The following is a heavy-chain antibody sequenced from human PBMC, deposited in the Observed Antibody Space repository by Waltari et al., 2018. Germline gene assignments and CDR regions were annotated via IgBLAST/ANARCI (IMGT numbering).Heavy chain of an antibody. V-gene: IGHV3-74*01. CDR3: ARDNGGGWYGHAFDI. CDR2: VNNDGTSK. Sequence: EVQLVESGGGLVHPGGSLRLSCAASGFTFSSYWMHWVRQAPGKGLVWVSNVNNDGTSKSYANSALCRFAISRDNAKNTLYLQMNGLGAEDTAVYYCARDNGGGWYGHAFDIWGQGTMVTVSS. CDR1: GFTFSSYW. J-gene: IGHJ3*02. D-gene: IGHD6-19*01.